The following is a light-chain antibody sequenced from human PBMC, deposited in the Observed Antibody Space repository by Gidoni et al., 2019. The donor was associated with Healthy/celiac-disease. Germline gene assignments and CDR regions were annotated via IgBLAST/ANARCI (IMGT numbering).Light chain of an antibody. CDR3: MQALQTPT. Sequence: DILMTQSPLSLPVTPGEPASISCRSSQSLLHVNGYNYLDWYLQKPGQSPQVLIYLGSHRASGVPDRFSGSGSGTDFTLKISRVEAEDVGVYFCMQALQTPTFGGGTKVEIK. CDR1: QSLLHVNGYNY. CDR2: LGS. J-gene: IGKJ4*01. V-gene: IGKV2-28*01.